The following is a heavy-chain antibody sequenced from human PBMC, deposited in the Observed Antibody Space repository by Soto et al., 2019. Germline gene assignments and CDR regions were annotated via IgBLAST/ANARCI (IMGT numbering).Heavy chain of an antibody. D-gene: IGHD3-16*01. CDR1: GFTFSSYA. J-gene: IGHJ6*02. Sequence: QVQLVESGGGVVQPGRSLRLSCAPSGFTFSSYAMHWVRQAPGKRLEWVAVISYDGSNKYYADSVKGLFTISRENSKNTMYLQMSILRAEDTAVYYCAREGGEQPALGLVYYYYGMDVWGQGTTVTVSS. CDR2: ISYDGSNK. CDR3: AREGGEQPALGLVYYYYGMDV. V-gene: IGHV3-30-3*01.